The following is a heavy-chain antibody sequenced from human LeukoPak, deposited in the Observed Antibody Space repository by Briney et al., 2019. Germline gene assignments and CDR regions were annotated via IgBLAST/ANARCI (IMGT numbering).Heavy chain of an antibody. CDR3: ATAGQHSSGWGTV. CDR2: FDPEDGET. CDR1: GYTLTELS. D-gene: IGHD6-19*01. V-gene: IGHV1-24*01. Sequence: ASVKVSCKVSGYTLTELSMHWVRQAPGKGLEWMGGFDPEDGETTYTQKFQGRVTMTEDTSTDTAYMELSSLRSEDTAVYYCATAGQHSSGWGTVWGQGTLVTVSS. J-gene: IGHJ4*02.